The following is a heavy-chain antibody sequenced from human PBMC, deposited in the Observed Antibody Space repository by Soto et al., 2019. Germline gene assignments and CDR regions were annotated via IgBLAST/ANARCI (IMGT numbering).Heavy chain of an antibody. CDR3: ARASLRFLEWLLLPRQEYYFDY. CDR1: GFTFSSYW. V-gene: IGHV3-7*01. D-gene: IGHD3-3*01. J-gene: IGHJ4*02. CDR2: IKQDGSEK. Sequence: LRLSCAASGFTFSSYWMSWVRQAPGKGLEWVAYIKQDGSEKYYVDSVKGRFTISRDNAKNSLYLQMNSLRAEDTAVYYCARASLRFLEWLLLPRQEYYFDYWGQGTLVTVSS.